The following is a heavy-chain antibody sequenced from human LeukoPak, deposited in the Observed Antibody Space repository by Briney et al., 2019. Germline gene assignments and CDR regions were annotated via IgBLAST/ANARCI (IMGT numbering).Heavy chain of an antibody. CDR1: GGSSSNYY. CDR2: IFYSGST. J-gene: IGHJ4*02. Sequence: SETLSLTCTVSGGSSSNYYWGWIRQPPGKGLEWIGYIFYSGSTNSSPSLKSRVTISVDTSKNQFSLKLRSVTAADTAVYYCARSAFGDYSFDYWGQGNLVTVSS. V-gene: IGHV4-59*01. D-gene: IGHD3-16*01. CDR3: ARSAFGDYSFDY.